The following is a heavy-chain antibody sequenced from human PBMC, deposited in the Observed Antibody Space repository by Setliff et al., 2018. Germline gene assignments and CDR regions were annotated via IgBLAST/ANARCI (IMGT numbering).Heavy chain of an antibody. CDR1: GGSINNYH. V-gene: IGHV4-59*08. Sequence: SETLSLTCTVSGGSINNYHWNWIRQPPGKGLEWIGYVGYNGNTHYNPSLNSRVTMSVDTSKNQFSLKLRSVTAADTAVYYCGRLYYTSRALYFDIWGQGHPVTVSS. D-gene: IGHD3-3*01. CDR3: GRLYYTSRALYFDI. J-gene: IGHJ4*02. CDR2: VGYNGNT.